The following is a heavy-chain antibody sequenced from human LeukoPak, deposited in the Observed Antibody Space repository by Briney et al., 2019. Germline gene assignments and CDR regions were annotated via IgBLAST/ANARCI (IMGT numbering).Heavy chain of an antibody. Sequence: ASVKVSCKASGYTFTSYYMHWVRQAPGQGLEWMGIINPSGGSTSYAQKFQGRATMTRDTSTSTVYMELSSLRSEDTAVYYCARDFIYYYGSGSYYNGGTFDPWGQGTLVTVSS. D-gene: IGHD3-10*01. V-gene: IGHV1-46*01. CDR1: GYTFTSYY. CDR3: ARDFIYYYGSGSYYNGGTFDP. J-gene: IGHJ5*02. CDR2: INPSGGST.